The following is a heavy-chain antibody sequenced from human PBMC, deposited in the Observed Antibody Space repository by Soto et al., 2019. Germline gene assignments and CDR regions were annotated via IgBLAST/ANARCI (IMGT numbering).Heavy chain of an antibody. J-gene: IGHJ6*02. V-gene: IGHV1-18*01. D-gene: IGHD1-26*01. Sequence: QVQLVQSGAEVKKPGASVKVSCKASGYTFTSYYISWVRQAPGQGLEWMGWISAYNGNTKYAQKLQGRVTMTTDTPTSTADMELRSIISDDTAVYYCGRDNPQWGVWGQGTTVTVSS. CDR2: ISAYNGNT. CDR1: GYTFTSYY. CDR3: GRDNPQWGV.